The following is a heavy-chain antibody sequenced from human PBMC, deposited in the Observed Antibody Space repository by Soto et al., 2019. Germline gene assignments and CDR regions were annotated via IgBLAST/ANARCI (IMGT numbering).Heavy chain of an antibody. CDR1: GFTFSSYA. CDR3: AKASSNYIFYYYMDV. Sequence: EVQLLDSGGGLVQPGGSLRLSCAASGFTFSSYAMSWVRQAPGKGLEWVSGISSSGGSTYSADSVKGRFTISRDNSKNTLYLQMNSLSAEDTAVYYCAKASSNYIFYYYMDVWGKGTTVTVSS. J-gene: IGHJ6*03. CDR2: ISSSGGST. D-gene: IGHD4-4*01. V-gene: IGHV3-23*01.